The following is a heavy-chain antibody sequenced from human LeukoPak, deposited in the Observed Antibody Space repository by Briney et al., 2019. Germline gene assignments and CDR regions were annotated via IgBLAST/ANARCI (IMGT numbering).Heavy chain of an antibody. CDR1: GFTFSSYA. CDR2: ISYDGSNK. J-gene: IGHJ5*02. CDR3: AKDPESGQQLPNWFDP. Sequence: GGSLRLSCAASGFTFSSYAMHWVRQAPGKGLEWVAVISYDGSNKYYADSVKGRFTISRDNSKNTLYLQMNSLRAEDTAVYYCAKDPESGQQLPNWFDPWGQGTLVTVSS. D-gene: IGHD6-13*01. V-gene: IGHV3-30-3*01.